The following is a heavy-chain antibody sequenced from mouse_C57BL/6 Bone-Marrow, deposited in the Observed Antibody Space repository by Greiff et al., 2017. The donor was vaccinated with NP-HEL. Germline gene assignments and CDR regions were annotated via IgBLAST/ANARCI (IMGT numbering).Heavy chain of an antibody. CDR3: AICGYYGFAY. D-gene: IGHD2-3*01. J-gene: IGHJ3*01. V-gene: IGHV1-81*01. CDR2: IYPRSGNT. CDR1: GYTFTSYG. Sequence: VQLKESGAELARPGASVKLSCKASGYTFTSYGISWVKQRTGQGLEWIGEIYPRSGNTYYNEKFKGKATLTADKSSSTAYMELRSLTSEDSAVYFCAICGYYGFAYWGQGTLVTVSA.